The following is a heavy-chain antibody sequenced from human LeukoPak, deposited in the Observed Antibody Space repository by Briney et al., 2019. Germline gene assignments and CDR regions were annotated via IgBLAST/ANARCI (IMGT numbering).Heavy chain of an antibody. Sequence: QPGGSLRLSCAASGFTLSAYGMTWVRQAPGMGLEWVSSISGPSANTYYADSVRGRFTISRDNSKNTLYLQVDSLRAEDTAVYYCAKASLPYSFQHWGQGTLVTVSS. V-gene: IGHV3-23*01. CDR3: AKASLPYSFQH. CDR2: ISGPSANT. D-gene: IGHD5-12*01. CDR1: GFTLSAYG. J-gene: IGHJ1*01.